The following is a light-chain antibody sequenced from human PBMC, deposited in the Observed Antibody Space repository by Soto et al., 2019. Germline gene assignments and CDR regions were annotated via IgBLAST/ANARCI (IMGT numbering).Light chain of an antibody. CDR2: RTS. CDR1: QSISSN. CDR3: QQYNNWPIT. J-gene: IGKJ5*01. Sequence: IVMTQSPATLSVSPGERATLSCRASQSISSNLAWYQQKPGQAPRLLMFRTSSRATGFPARFSGSGSGTEFNLTISSLQSEDFAVYYCQQYNNWPITFGQGTRLEI. V-gene: IGKV3-15*01.